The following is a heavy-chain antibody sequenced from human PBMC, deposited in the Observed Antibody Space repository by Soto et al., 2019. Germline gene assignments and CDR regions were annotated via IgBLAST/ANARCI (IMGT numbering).Heavy chain of an antibody. D-gene: IGHD6-6*01. CDR3: ARYIAARYAFDI. CDR1: GDSVSSNSAA. Sequence: SQTLSLTCAISGDSVSSNSAAWNWIRQSPSRGLEWLGRTYYRSKWNNDYAVSVKSRITINPDTSKNPFSLRLNSVTPADLSLYSCARYIAARYAFDIWGQGTMVTVSS. CDR2: TYYRSKWNN. V-gene: IGHV6-1*01. J-gene: IGHJ3*02.